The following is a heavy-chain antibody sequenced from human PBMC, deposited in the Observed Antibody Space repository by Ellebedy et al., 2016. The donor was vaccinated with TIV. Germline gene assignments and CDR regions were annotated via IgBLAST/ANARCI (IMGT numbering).Heavy chain of an antibody. V-gene: IGHV5-51*01. J-gene: IGHJ6*03. Sequence: GGSLRLSXKGSGYSFTSYWIGWVRQMPGKGLEWMGIIYPGDSDTRYSPSFQGQVTISADKSISTAYLQWSSLKASDTAMYYCARSGGTWAPYYYYYYYMDVWGKGTTVTVSS. CDR3: ARSGGTWAPYYYYYYYMDV. CDR1: GYSFTSYW. CDR2: IYPGDSDT. D-gene: IGHD1-14*01.